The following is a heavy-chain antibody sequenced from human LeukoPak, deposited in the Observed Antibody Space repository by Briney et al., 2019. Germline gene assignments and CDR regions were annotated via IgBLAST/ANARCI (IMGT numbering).Heavy chain of an antibody. CDR2: IYTSGSN. CDR3: ASSREWELHDAFDI. CDR1: GGSISSYY. D-gene: IGHD1-26*01. J-gene: IGHJ3*02. V-gene: IGHV4-4*07. Sequence: SETLSLTCTVSGGSISSYYWSWIRQPAGKGLEWIGRIYTSGSNNYNPSLKSRVTMSVDTSKNQFSLKLSSVTAADTAVYYCASSREWELHDAFDIWGQGTMVTVSS.